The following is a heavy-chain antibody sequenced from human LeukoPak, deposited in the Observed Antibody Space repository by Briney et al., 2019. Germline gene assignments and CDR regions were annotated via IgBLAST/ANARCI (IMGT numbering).Heavy chain of an antibody. CDR2: ISYDGSNK. CDR1: GFTFSSSW. CDR3: AKGFLGSSSWMYYFDY. Sequence: GGSLRLSCAASGFTFSSSWMAWVRQAPGKGLEWVAVISYDGSNKYYADSVKGRFTISRDNSKNTLYLQMNSLRAEDTAVYYCAKGFLGSSSWMYYFDYWGQGTLVTVSS. V-gene: IGHV3-30*18. J-gene: IGHJ4*02. D-gene: IGHD6-13*01.